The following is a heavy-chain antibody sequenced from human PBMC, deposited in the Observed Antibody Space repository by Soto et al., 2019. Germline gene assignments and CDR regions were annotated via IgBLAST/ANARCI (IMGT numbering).Heavy chain of an antibody. CDR3: ARDRRWSLRMDV. V-gene: IGHV3-21*01. CDR2: ISSSSSYI. Sequence: EVQLVESGGGLVKPGGSLRLSCAASGFTFSSYSMNWVHQAPGKGLEWVSSISSSSSYIYYADSVKGRFTISRDNAKNSLYLQMNSLRAEDTAVYYCARDRRWSLRMDVWGQGTTVTVSS. CDR1: GFTFSSYS. D-gene: IGHD2-21*02. J-gene: IGHJ6*02.